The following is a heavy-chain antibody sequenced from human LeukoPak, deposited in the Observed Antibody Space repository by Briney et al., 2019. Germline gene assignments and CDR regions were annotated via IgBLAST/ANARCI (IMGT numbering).Heavy chain of an antibody. Sequence: SETLSLTCTVSGDSVTTYYWSWIRQPPGKGLEWIGYIHSGGSTIYNPSLKSRLTISRDTSKSQFSLKLSSVTAADTAVYYCTRAEWLDAFDIWGQGTLVTVFS. J-gene: IGHJ3*02. V-gene: IGHV4-59*08. CDR1: GDSVTTYY. D-gene: IGHD3-3*01. CDR2: IHSGGST. CDR3: TRAEWLDAFDI.